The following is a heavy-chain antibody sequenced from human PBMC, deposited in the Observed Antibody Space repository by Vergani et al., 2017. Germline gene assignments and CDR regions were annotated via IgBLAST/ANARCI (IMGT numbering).Heavy chain of an antibody. J-gene: IGHJ5*02. CDR3: ARAGMISLTGYYMGGWFDH. CDR2: INPSGGHT. Sequence: QVQVVQSGAEVKKSGASVKVSCKTSGYTFSNYYMHWVRQAPGQGLEWMGIINPSGGHTNYAQKFQGRVTMTRDTSTSTVYMELSRLKSEDTAIYYCARAGMISLTGYYMGGWFDHWGQGTLVTVSS. D-gene: IGHD3-9*01. V-gene: IGHV1-46*01. CDR1: GYTFSNYY.